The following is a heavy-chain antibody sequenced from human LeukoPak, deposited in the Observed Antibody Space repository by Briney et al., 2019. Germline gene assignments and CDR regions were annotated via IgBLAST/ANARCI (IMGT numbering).Heavy chain of an antibody. V-gene: IGHV1-18*01. Sequence: ASVKVSCKASGYTFTSYGISWVRQAPGQGLEWMGWISAYNGNTNYAQKLQGRVTMTTDTSTSTAYMELRSLRSDDTAVYYCARAEEGGYSGYENWLDPWGQGTLVTVSS. CDR1: GYTFTSYG. CDR3: ARAEEGGYSGYENWLDP. D-gene: IGHD5-12*01. J-gene: IGHJ5*02. CDR2: ISAYNGNT.